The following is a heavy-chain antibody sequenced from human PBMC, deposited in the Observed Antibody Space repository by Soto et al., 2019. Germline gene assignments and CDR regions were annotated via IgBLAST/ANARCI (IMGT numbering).Heavy chain of an antibody. V-gene: IGHV3-9*01. Sequence: SLRLSCAASGFTFDDYAMHWVRQAPGKGLEWVSGISWNSGSIGYADSVKGRFTISRDNAKNYLYLQMNSLRAEDTALYYCAKDTSRGDIVVVVGAFDIWGQGTMVTVSS. D-gene: IGHD2-15*01. CDR1: GFTFDDYA. CDR2: ISWNSGSI. J-gene: IGHJ3*02. CDR3: AKDTSRGDIVVVVGAFDI.